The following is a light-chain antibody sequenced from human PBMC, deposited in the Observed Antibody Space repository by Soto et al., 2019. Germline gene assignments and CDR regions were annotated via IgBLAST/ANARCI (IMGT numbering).Light chain of an antibody. CDR2: GAS. J-gene: IGKJ2*01. CDR3: QQYNNWPPYT. Sequence: EIVMTQSPATLSVSPGERATLSCRASQSVSSNLAWYQQKPGQAPRLLIYGASTRATGIPARFSGSRSGTEFTPTINSLQTEDFAVYYYQQYNNWPPYTFGQGTKLEIK. V-gene: IGKV3-15*01. CDR1: QSVSSN.